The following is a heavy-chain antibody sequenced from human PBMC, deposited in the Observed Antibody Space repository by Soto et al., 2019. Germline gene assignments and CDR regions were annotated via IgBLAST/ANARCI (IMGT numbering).Heavy chain of an antibody. D-gene: IGHD2-2*01. CDR1: GFTVSNTY. Sequence: EVQLVETGGGLIQPGGSLRLSCAASGFTVSNTYMTWVRQPPGKGLECVSVIYTAGGTNYADSVKGRFIISRDNSTNTLYLQMNSLRAEDTVVYCCARALPVAKGGFDPWGQGTLVTVSS. V-gene: IGHV3-53*02. CDR2: IYTAGGT. CDR3: ARALPVAKGGFDP. J-gene: IGHJ5*02.